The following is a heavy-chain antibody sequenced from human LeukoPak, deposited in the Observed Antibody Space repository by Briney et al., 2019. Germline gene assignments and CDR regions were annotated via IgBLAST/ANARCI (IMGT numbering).Heavy chain of an antibody. V-gene: IGHV3-64*01. D-gene: IGHD4-11*01. CDR2: ISSNGGST. CDR3: ARGHRYSNFLGYYYYMDV. CDR1: GFTFSSYA. Sequence: PGGSLRLSCAASGFTFSSYAMHWVRQAPGKGLEYVSAISSNGGSTYYANSVRGRFTISRDNSKNTLYLQMGSLRSEDTAVYYCARGHRYSNFLGYYYYMDVWGKGTTVTVSS. J-gene: IGHJ6*03.